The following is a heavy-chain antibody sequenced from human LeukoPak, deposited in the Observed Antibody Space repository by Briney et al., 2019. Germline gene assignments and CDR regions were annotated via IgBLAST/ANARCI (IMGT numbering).Heavy chain of an antibody. V-gene: IGHV3-23*01. CDR3: AKVLGDSSGWYEDYYMDV. Sequence: GGTLRLSCAASGFTFSSYGMSWVRQAPGKGLEWVSAISGSGGSTYYADSVKGRFTISRDNSKNTLYLQMNSLRAEDTAVYYCAKVLGDSSGWYEDYYMDVWGKGTTVTVSS. J-gene: IGHJ6*03. D-gene: IGHD6-19*01. CDR2: ISGSGGST. CDR1: GFTFSSYG.